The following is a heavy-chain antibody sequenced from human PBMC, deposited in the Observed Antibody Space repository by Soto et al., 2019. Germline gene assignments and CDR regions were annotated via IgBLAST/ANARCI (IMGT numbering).Heavy chain of an antibody. Sequence: PGESLKISCKGSGYSFAGYWIGWVRQMPGKGPDWMGVIYPGDSDTRYSPSFHGQVTISADKSISTAYLQWSSLKASDTAMYFCARLPRVRGVFDGFNLWGQGTMVTVSS. CDR2: IYPGDSDT. J-gene: IGHJ3*01. CDR3: ARLPRVRGVFDGFNL. CDR1: GYSFAGYW. V-gene: IGHV5-51*01. D-gene: IGHD3-10*01.